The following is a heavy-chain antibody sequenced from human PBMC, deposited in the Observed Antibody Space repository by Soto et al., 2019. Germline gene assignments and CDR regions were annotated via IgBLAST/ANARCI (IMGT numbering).Heavy chain of an antibody. V-gene: IGHV4-39*01. CDR1: GGSISSSSYF. CDR2: IYYSGST. Sequence: QLQLQESGPGLVKPSETLSLTCTVSGGSISSSSYFWGWIRQPPGKGLEWIGSIYYSGSTYYNPSPTRRGPVSVDPSKYPFSPKLGSVAAAATAVYYWAGQPCDFWFDPWGQGTLVTVSS. CDR3: AGQPCDFWFDP. D-gene: IGHD2-21*02. J-gene: IGHJ5*02.